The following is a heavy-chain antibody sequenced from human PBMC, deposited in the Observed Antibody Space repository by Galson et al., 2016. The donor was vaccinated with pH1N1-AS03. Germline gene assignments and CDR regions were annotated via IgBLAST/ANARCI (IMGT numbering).Heavy chain of an antibody. CDR3: ARNSDSLGAFDV. D-gene: IGHD1-7*01. CDR2: FIPIFGTT. J-gene: IGHJ3*01. V-gene: IGHV1-69*05. CDR1: GGTFDNPP. Sequence: SVKVSCKASGGTFDNPPINWVRQAPGQGLEWMGGFIPIFGTTNYAPKYQGRVTFTTDDSTTTVYMELSNLRSEDTAVYYCARNSDSLGAFDVWGQGTLLSVSS.